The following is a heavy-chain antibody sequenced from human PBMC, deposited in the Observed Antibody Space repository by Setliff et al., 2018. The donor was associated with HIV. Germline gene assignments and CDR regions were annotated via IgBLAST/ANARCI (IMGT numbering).Heavy chain of an antibody. CDR3: ARARTDYYDRRRRSHYYIDV. Sequence: ASVKVSCKTSGYTFTSYGISWVRQAPGQGLEWMGWMNPNSGNTGYAQKFQGRVTMTRDTSISTAYMELNNLKFEDTAVYYCARARTDYYDRRRRSHYYIDVWARGATVTV. V-gene: IGHV1-8*01. CDR1: GYTFTSYG. D-gene: IGHD3-22*01. J-gene: IGHJ6*03. CDR2: MNPNSGNT.